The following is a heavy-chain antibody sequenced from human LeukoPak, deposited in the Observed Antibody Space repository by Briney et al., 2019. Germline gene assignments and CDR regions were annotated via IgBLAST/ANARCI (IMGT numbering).Heavy chain of an antibody. CDR3: ARGYCSGGSCYSAAFDI. J-gene: IGHJ3*02. V-gene: IGHV4-39*07. Sequence: SETLSLTCTVSGGSISSSTYYWGWIRQPPGKGLEWIGSFYYSGSTYHNPSLTSRVTISVDTSKNQSSLKLSSVTAADTAVYYCARGYCSGGSCYSAAFDIWGQGTMVTVSS. CDR1: GGSISSSTYY. CDR2: FYYSGST. D-gene: IGHD2-15*01.